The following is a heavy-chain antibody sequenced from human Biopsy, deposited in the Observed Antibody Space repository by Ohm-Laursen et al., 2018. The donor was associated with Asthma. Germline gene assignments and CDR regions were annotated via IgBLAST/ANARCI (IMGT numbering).Heavy chain of an antibody. J-gene: IGHJ6*02. CDR3: ARDLRSDNWNPWGMDV. D-gene: IGHD1-20*01. Sequence: SLRLSCATSGFTFSDYDMHWVRQAPGKGLEWVAVISYDGTNKDYADSVKGRFTFSRDNSQNTLSLEMNSLRVEDTAVYYCARDLRSDNWNPWGMDVWGLGTTVTVAS. V-gene: IGHV3-30-3*01. CDR1: GFTFSDYD. CDR2: ISYDGTNK.